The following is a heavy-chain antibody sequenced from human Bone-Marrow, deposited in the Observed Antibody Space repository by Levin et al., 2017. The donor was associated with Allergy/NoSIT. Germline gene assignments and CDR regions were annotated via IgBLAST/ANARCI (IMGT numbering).Heavy chain of an antibody. CDR1: GGSFSGYY. V-gene: IGHV4-34*01. J-gene: IGHJ1*01. CDR3: ARGERIAAADFQH. D-gene: IGHD6-13*01. CDR2: INHSGST. Sequence: SETLSLTCAVYGGSFSGYYWSWIRQPPGKGLEWIGEINHSGSTNYNPSLKSRVTISVDTSKNQFSLKLSSVTAADTAVYYCARGERIAAADFQHWGQGTLVTVSS.